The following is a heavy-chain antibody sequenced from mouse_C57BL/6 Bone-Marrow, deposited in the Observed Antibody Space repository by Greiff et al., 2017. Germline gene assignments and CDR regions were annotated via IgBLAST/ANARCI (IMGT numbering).Heavy chain of an antibody. V-gene: IGHV1-81*01. CDR1: GYTFTSYG. CDR3: ARVTVVATDWYFDV. D-gene: IGHD1-1*01. CDR2: IYPRSGNT. Sequence: QVQLQQSGAELARPGASVKLSCKASGYTFTSYGISWVKQSTGQGLEWIGEIYPRSGNTYYNEKFKGKATLTADKSSSTAYMELRSLTSEDSAVYFCARVTVVATDWYFDVWGTGTTVTVSS. J-gene: IGHJ1*03.